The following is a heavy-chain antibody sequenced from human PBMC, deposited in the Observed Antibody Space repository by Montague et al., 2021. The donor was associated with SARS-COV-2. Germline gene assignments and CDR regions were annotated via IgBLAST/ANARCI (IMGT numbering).Heavy chain of an antibody. CDR3: ARLPGYYDFWSGSFDY. CDR1: GGSISGSSYY. V-gene: IGHV4-39*01. J-gene: IGHJ4*02. D-gene: IGHD3-3*01. CDR2: IYYSGST. Sequence: SETLSLTCTVSGGSISGSSYYWGWIRQPPGKGLEWIGSIYYSGSTYYNPPLKSRVTISVDTSKNQFSLKLSSVTAADTAVYYCARLPGYYDFWSGSFDYWGQGTLVTVSS.